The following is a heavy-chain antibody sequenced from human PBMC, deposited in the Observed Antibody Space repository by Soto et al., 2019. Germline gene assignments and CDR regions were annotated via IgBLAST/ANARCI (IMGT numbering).Heavy chain of an antibody. Sequence: EVQLVESGGDLVQPGGSARLSCAASGFSVSGWYMDWVRQAPGKGLEWVARLKDRSQNYATEYAASVKGRFTVSRHPSQNSIFLQMNSLKIEDTAVYYCPREGDARWLDSWGQGTLVTVS. J-gene: IGHJ5*01. CDR1: GFSVSGWY. D-gene: IGHD1-26*01. V-gene: IGHV3-72*01. CDR3: PREGDARWLDS. CDR2: LKDRSQNYAT.